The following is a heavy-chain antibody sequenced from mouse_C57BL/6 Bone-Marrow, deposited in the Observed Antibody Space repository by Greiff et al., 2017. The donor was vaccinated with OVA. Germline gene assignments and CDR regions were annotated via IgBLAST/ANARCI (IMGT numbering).Heavy chain of an antibody. D-gene: IGHD4-1*01. CDR1: GFALTSHG. Sequence: VQLQQSGPGLVQPSQSLSITCTVSGFALTSHGVHWVRQSPGKGLEWLGVIGSGGSTDYTAAFISRLSISKDNSKSQVFFKMNRLQADDTAIYYCARTGTGYYFDYWGQGTTLTVSS. CDR3: ARTGTGYYFDY. CDR2: IGSGGST. J-gene: IGHJ2*01. V-gene: IGHV2-2*01.